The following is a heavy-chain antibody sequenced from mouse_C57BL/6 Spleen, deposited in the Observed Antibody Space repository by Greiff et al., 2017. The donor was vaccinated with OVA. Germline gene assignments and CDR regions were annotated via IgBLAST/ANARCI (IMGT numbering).Heavy chain of an antibody. J-gene: IGHJ4*01. CDR2: IYPGDGDT. CDR1: GYAFSSYW. V-gene: IGHV1-80*01. Sequence: VKLMESGAELVKPGASVKISCKASGYAFSSYWMNWVKQRPGKGLEWIGQIYPGDGDTNYNGKVKGKATLTADKSSSTAYMQLSSLTSEDSAVYFCAREGGIAMDYWGQGTSVTVSS. CDR3: AREGGIAMDY.